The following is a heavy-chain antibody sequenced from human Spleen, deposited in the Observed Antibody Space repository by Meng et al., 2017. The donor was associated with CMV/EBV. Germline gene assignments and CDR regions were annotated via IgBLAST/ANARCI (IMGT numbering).Heavy chain of an antibody. CDR2: IYYSGST. Sequence: SETLSLTCSVSDGSISSGDYYWSWIRQPPGKGLECIGYIYYSGSTYYNPSLKSRVIISVDMSKNQFSLKLSSVTAADAAVYYCARVRVRFTLNWFDPWGQGTLVTVSS. D-gene: IGHD3-3*01. J-gene: IGHJ5*02. V-gene: IGHV4-30-4*08. CDR3: ARVRVRFTLNWFDP. CDR1: DGSISSGDYY.